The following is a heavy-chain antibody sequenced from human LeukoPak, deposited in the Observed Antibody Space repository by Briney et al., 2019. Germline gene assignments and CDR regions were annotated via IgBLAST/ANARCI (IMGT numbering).Heavy chain of an antibody. CDR1: GVSISSGDYY. V-gene: IGHV4-30-4*01. Sequence: MPSETLSLTCTVSGVSISSGDYYWSWIRQPPGKGLEWIGYIYYSGSTYYNPSLKSRVTISVDTSKNQFSLKLSSVTAADTAVYYCARGAGDEVRGVINYFDYWGQGTLVTVSS. CDR2: IYYSGST. D-gene: IGHD3-10*01. J-gene: IGHJ4*02. CDR3: ARGAGDEVRGVINYFDY.